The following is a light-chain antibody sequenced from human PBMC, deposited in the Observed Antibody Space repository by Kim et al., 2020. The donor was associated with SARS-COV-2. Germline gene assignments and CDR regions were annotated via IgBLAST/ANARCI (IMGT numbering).Light chain of an antibody. V-gene: IGLV1-47*01. CDR2: RNN. Sequence: GTPGQSVTISCSGSTSNIGSDYVYWYQQFPGTAPKLLIYRNNQRPSGVPDRFSASKSGTSASLAISGLRFEDEADYYCAAWDDSLVFGGGTQLTVL. CDR3: AAWDDSLV. J-gene: IGLJ3*02. CDR1: TSNIGSDY.